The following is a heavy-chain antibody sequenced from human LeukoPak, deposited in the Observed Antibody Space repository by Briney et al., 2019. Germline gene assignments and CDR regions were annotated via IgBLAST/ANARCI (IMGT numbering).Heavy chain of an antibody. Sequence: SVTVSCKASGGTFSSYAISWVRQAPGQGLEWMGGIIPIFGTANYAQKFQGRVTITADKSTSTAYMELSSLSSEDTGVYYCARGPGYYDFWSGYRDWGQGTLVTVSS. V-gene: IGHV1-69*06. D-gene: IGHD3-3*01. CDR1: GGTFSSYA. CDR2: IIPIFGTA. CDR3: ARGPGYYDFWSGYRD. J-gene: IGHJ4*02.